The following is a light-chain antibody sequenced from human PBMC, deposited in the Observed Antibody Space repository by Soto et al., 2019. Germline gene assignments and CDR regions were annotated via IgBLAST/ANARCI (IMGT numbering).Light chain of an antibody. Sequence: EIVLTQSPGTLSLSPGEIGTLSCRASQRIVGNYLAWYQQKPGQAPRLLIYGASSRAAGIPDRFTGSGTGTDFTLTITRLEPEDFAVYYCQKYGGSFITFGQGTRLEIK. J-gene: IGKJ5*01. CDR2: GAS. CDR1: QRIVGNY. V-gene: IGKV3-20*01. CDR3: QKYGGSFIT.